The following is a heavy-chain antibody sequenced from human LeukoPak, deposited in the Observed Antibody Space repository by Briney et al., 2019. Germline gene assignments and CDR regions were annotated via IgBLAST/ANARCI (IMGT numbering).Heavy chain of an antibody. V-gene: IGHV1-69*06. CDR3: ARGRSRKDGYNSPYYYYYYMDV. D-gene: IGHD5-24*01. J-gene: IGHJ6*03. Sequence: SVKVSCKASGGTFSSYAISWVRQAPGQGLEWMGGIIPIFGTANYAQKFQGRVTITADKSTSTAYMELSSLRSEDTAVYYCARGRSRKDGYNSPYYYYYYMDVWGKGTTVTVSS. CDR1: GGTFSSYA. CDR2: IIPIFGTA.